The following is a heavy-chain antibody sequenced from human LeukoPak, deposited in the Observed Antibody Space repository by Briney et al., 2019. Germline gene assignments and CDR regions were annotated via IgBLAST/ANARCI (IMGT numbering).Heavy chain of an antibody. CDR3: AREVAGFGY. CDR2: ISSSSSTI. V-gene: IGHV3-48*01. CDR1: GFTFSSYS. D-gene: IGHD6-19*01. J-gene: IGHJ4*02. Sequence: GGSLRLSCAASGFTFSSYSMNWVRQAPGKGLEWVSYISSSSSTIYYADSVKGRFTISRDNAKNSLSLQMNSLRAEDTAVYYCAREVAGFGYWGQGTLVTVSS.